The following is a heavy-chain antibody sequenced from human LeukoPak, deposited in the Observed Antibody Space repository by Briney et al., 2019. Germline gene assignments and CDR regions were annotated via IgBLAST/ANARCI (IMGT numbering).Heavy chain of an antibody. V-gene: IGHV4-34*01. CDR3: ARRGEAYCGGDCYSDWFDP. J-gene: IGHJ5*02. Sequence: SETLSLTCAVYGGSFSGYYWSWIRQPPGKGLEWIGEINHSGSTNYNPSLKSRVTISVDTSKNQFSLKLGSVTAADTAVYYCARRGEAYCGGDCYSDWFDPWGQGTLVTISS. D-gene: IGHD2-21*02. CDR2: INHSGST. CDR1: GGSFSGYY.